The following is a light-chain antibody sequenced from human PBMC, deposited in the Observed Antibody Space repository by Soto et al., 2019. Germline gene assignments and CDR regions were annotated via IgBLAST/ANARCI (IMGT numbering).Light chain of an antibody. CDR3: PQYETYWT. Sequence: DIQMTQSPSTLSASVGDRVTITCRASQSIGSWLAWYQQKPGKAPKFLIYKASTLDSGVPSRFSGSGSGTEFTLTISSLQPDDFAPYYCPQYETYWTFGQGTKVEIK. CDR2: KAS. CDR1: QSIGSW. V-gene: IGKV1-5*03. J-gene: IGKJ1*01.